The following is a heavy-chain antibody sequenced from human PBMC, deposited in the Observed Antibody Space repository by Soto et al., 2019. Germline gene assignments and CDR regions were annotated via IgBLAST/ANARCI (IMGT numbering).Heavy chain of an antibody. D-gene: IGHD3-16*01. CDR3: AKVRIFESYGEALDY. J-gene: IGHJ4*02. CDR1: GFTFNKFG. CDR2: IWFDGSKR. V-gene: IGHV3-30*02. Sequence: GGSVRLSCEASGFTFNKFGMHWIRQAPGKGLEWLALIWFDGSKRYYADSVKGRFTISRDNSKKTVYLQMNSLRGEDAAMYYCAKVRIFESYGEALDYWGQGTLVTVAS.